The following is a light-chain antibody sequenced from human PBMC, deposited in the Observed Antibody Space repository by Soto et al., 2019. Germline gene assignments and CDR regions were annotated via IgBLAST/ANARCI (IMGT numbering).Light chain of an antibody. CDR3: SSYTSSSPYV. CDR2: DVS. J-gene: IGLJ1*01. CDR1: SSDVGGYNY. V-gene: IGLV2-14*01. Sequence: QSALTQPASVSGSPGQSITISCTGTSSDVGGYNYVSWYQQYPGEAPKLMIYDVSNRPSGVSNRFSGSKSGNTASLTISGLQAEDEADYYCSSYTSSSPYVFGTGTKVTVL.